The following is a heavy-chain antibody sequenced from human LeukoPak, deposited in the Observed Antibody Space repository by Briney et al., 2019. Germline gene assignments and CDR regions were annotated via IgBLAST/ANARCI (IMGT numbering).Heavy chain of an antibody. Sequence: SETLSLTCAVYGGSFSAYYWAWIRQPPGKGLEWIGEINHSGGTNYNPSPKSRVTISVDTSKNQFSLKLSSVTAADTAVYYCASSRNYDILTGYWIYYFDYWGQGPLVTVSS. V-gene: IGHV4-34*01. CDR2: INHSGGT. CDR3: ASSRNYDILTGYWIYYFDY. CDR1: GGSFSAYY. J-gene: IGHJ4*02. D-gene: IGHD3-9*01.